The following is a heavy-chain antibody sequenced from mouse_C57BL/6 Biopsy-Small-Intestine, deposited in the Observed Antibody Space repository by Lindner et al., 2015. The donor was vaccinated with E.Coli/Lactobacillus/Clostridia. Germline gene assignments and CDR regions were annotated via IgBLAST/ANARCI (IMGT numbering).Heavy chain of an antibody. CDR2: INPYNGGT. J-gene: IGHJ1*03. D-gene: IGHD1-1*01. CDR3: ARAGGTSYDWFFDV. Sequence: VQLQESGPVLVKPGASVKMSCKASGYTFTDYYMDWVKQSHGKSLEWIGVINPYNGGTSNNQKFKDKATLTVDKSSSTAYMELNSLTSEDSAVYSCARAGGTSYDWFFDVWGTGTTVTVSS. CDR1: GYTFTDYY. V-gene: IGHV1-19*01.